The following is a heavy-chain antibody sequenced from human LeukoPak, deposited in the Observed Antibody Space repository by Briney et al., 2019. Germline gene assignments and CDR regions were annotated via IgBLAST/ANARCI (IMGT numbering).Heavy chain of an antibody. V-gene: IGHV3-21*01. J-gene: IGHJ3*01. CDR3: ARAPGVVYDAFDL. CDR2: IGTRTTDT. CDR1: GFTSSTYD. Sequence: GGSLRLSCAASGFTSSTYDMHWVRQAPGKGLEWVSYIGTRTTDTYFADSVRGRFTISRDNAKNSLYLQMNSLRAEDTAVYYRARAPGVVYDAFDLWGQGTMVTVSS. D-gene: IGHD2-15*01.